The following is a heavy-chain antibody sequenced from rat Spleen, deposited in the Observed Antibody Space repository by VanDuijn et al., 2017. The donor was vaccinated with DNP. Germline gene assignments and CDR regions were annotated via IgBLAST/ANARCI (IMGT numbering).Heavy chain of an antibody. CDR3: ALMYTTDYAWYFDF. CDR2: ITSGGGST. Sequence: EVQLVESGGDLVQPGRSLKLSCVASGFTVYNYWMTWIRQVPGKGLEWVASITSGGGSTYYPASLQGRFTISRDNAQNTLNLQRNSLKSEDTAAYYCALMYTTDYAWYFDFWGPGTMVTVSS. V-gene: IGHV5-31*01. CDR1: GFTVYNYW. J-gene: IGHJ1*01. D-gene: IGHD1-6*01.